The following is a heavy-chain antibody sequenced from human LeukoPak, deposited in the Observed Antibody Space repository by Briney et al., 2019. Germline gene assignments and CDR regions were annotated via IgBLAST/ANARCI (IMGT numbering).Heavy chain of an antibody. CDR1: GFTFSNFW. CDR3: AGSSGFIPYH. J-gene: IGHJ1*01. V-gene: IGHV3-7*01. D-gene: IGHD3-10*01. Sequence: PGGSLTLSCIGSGFTFSNFWMNWVRQAPGKGLEWVAIIKQDGSEEYYVDSVKGRFIITRHNAKNSLSRQMNRLRVEDSAVYFCAGSSGFIPYHWGQGTLVTVSS. CDR2: IKQDGSEE.